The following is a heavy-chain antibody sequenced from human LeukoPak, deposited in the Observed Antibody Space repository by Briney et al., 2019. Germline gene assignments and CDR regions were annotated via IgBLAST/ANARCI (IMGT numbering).Heavy chain of an antibody. CDR3: ARARGGSPYYYYMDV. CDR1: GGTFSSYA. CDR2: IIPIFGTA. V-gene: IGHV1-69*05. D-gene: IGHD3-10*01. J-gene: IGHJ6*03. Sequence: ASVKVSCKASGGTFSSYAISWVRQAPGQGLEWMGGIIPIFGTANYAQKFQGRVTITTDESTSTAYMELSSLRSEDTAVYSCARARGGSPYYYYMDVWGKGTTVTVSS.